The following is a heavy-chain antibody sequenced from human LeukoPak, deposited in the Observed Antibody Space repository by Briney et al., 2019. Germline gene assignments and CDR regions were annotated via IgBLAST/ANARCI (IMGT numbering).Heavy chain of an antibody. J-gene: IGHJ4*02. CDR3: ARGPPFDY. CDR2: INHSGST. CDR1: GGSFSGYY. V-gene: IGHV4-34*01. Sequence: PSETLSLTCAVCGGSFSGYYWSWIRQPPGKGLEWIGEINHSGSTNYNPSLKSRVTISVDTSKNQFSLKLSSVTAADTAVYYCARGPPFDYWGQGTLVTVSS.